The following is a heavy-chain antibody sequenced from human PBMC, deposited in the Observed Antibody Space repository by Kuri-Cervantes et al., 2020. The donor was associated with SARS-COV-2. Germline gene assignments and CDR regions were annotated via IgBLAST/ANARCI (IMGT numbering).Heavy chain of an antibody. Sequence: GSLRLSCAASGFTFSTYAMDWVRQAPGKGLEWVSAISRSGASTYYADSVKGRFTISRDNSRNTLNLQMNSLRAEDTAVYYCAKRYDTSGDYWHYFDYWGQGTLVTVSS. J-gene: IGHJ4*02. CDR3: AKRYDTSGDYWHYFDY. D-gene: IGHD3-22*01. CDR1: GFTFSTYA. V-gene: IGHV3-23*01. CDR2: ISRSGAST.